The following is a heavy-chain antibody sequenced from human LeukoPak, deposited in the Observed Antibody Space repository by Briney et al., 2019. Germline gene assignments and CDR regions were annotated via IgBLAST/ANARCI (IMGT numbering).Heavy chain of an antibody. CDR2: ISGSGGST. J-gene: IGHJ4*02. CDR1: GFTFSSYA. Sequence: GGSLRLSCAASGFTFSSYAMSWDRQAPGKGLEWVSAISGSGGSTYYADSVKGRFTISRDNSKNTLYLQMNSLRAEDTAVYYCAKDQSPQRFGYQLPRTAFDYWGQGTLVTVSS. CDR3: AKDQSPQRFGYQLPRTAFDY. D-gene: IGHD2-2*01. V-gene: IGHV3-23*01.